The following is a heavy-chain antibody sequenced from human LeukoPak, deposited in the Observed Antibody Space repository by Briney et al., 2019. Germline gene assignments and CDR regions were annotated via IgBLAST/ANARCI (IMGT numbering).Heavy chain of an antibody. Sequence: QPGGSLRLSCVGSGFSFSTYDMGWVRQTPGKGLEWVSAISTTGGYTEDADSVKGRFTISRDNSQNTLDLQMDSLRAEDTAVYYCARLYDRSAYSAFDIWGQGTMVTVSS. CDR3: ARLYDRSAYSAFDI. CDR1: GFSFSTYD. D-gene: IGHD3-22*01. V-gene: IGHV3-23*01. J-gene: IGHJ3*02. CDR2: ISTTGGYT.